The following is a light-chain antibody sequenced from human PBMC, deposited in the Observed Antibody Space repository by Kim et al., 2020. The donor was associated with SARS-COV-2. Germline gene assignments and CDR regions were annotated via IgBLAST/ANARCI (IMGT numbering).Light chain of an antibody. CDR3: QQYGSSIT. CDR1: QSVRDNY. V-gene: IGKV3-20*01. Sequence: EVLLTQSPGTLSLSPGDRPTLSCRASQSVRDNYIAWYQQKPGQAPRLLIYGTSTSATGIPDRFSGSGSGTDFTLTISRQEPEDFAVYYCQQYGSSITFGQGTRLEIK. CDR2: GTS. J-gene: IGKJ5*01.